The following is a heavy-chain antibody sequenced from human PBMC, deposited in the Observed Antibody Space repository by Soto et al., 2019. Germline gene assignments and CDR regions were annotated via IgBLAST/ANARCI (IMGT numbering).Heavy chain of an antibody. D-gene: IGHD1-1*01. CDR2: IFSNDEK. CDR3: VRINEDRAIHPPEIDY. V-gene: IGHV2-26*01. J-gene: IGHJ4*02. Sequence: QVTLKESGPVLVKPTETLTLTCTVSGFSLSNARMGVSWIRQPPGKALEWLAHIFSNDEKSYSTSLKSRLTISKDTSKSQVVLTMTNMDPVDTATYYCVRINEDRAIHPPEIDYWGQGTLVTVSS. CDR1: GFSLSNARMG.